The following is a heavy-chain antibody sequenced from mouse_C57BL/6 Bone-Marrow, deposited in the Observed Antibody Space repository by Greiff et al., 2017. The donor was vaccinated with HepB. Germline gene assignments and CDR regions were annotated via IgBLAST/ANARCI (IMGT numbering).Heavy chain of an antibody. CDR2: IYPRSGNT. D-gene: IGHD2-4*01. CDR3: ARRGDDYDGVWLAY. Sequence: QVQLQQSGAELARPGASVKLSCKASGYTFTSYGISWVKQRTGQGLEWIGEIYPRSGNTYYNEKFKGKATLTADKSSSTAYMELRSLTSEDSAVYFCARRGDDYDGVWLAYWGQGTLVTVSA. J-gene: IGHJ3*01. CDR1: GYTFTSYG. V-gene: IGHV1-81*01.